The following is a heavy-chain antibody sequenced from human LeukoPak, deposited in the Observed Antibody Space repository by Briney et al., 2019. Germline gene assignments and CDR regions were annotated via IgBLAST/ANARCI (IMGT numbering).Heavy chain of an antibody. D-gene: IGHD2-15*01. CDR3: AKMTCSGGSCYEVSDAFDI. V-gene: IGHV3-23*01. CDR1: GFTFSNYA. J-gene: IGHJ3*02. Sequence: GGSLRLSCAASGFTFSNYAMSWVRQAPGKGLEWVSAISGSGGSTYYADSVKGRFTISRDNSKNTLYLQMNSLRAEDTAVYYCAKMTCSGGSCYEVSDAFDIWGQGTMVTVSS. CDR2: ISGSGGST.